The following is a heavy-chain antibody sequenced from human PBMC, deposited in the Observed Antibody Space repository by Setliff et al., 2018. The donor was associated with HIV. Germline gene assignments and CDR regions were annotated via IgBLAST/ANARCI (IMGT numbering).Heavy chain of an antibody. CDR1: GYFISSGYY. Sequence: ETLSLTCAVSGYFISSGYYWGWIRQPPGKGLEWIGSIYHNGLTYYNPSLKSRVTISVDASKNQFSLKLSSVTAADTAVYYCARSNLEPTSRLFDPWGPGTLVTVSS. J-gene: IGHJ5*02. D-gene: IGHD1-1*01. V-gene: IGHV4-38-2*01. CDR3: ARSNLEPTSRLFDP. CDR2: IYHNGLT.